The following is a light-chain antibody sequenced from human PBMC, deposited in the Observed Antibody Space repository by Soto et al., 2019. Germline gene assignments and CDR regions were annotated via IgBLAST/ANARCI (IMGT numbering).Light chain of an antibody. CDR2: GAS. V-gene: IGKV3-20*01. J-gene: IGKJ2*01. CDR1: QSVSSSY. Sequence: EIVLTQSPGTLSLSPGERATLSCRASQSVSSSYLAWYQQKPGQAPRLLIYGASTRATGIPDRFSGSGSGTYFTLTISRLEPEDFALYYWQQYGSSPPYTFGQGNKVEIK. CDR3: QQYGSSPPYT.